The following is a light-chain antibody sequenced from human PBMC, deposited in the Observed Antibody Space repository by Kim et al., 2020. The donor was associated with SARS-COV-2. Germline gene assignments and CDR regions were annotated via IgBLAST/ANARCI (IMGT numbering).Light chain of an antibody. CDR3: QQYYSYPWT. Sequence: AIRMTQSPSSFSASTGDRVTITCRASQGISSYLAWYQQKPGKAPKLLIYDASTLQSGVPSWFSGSGSGTDFTLTISCLQSEDFATYYCQQYYSYPWTFGQGTKVDIK. J-gene: IGKJ1*01. CDR1: QGISSY. CDR2: DAS. V-gene: IGKV1-8*01.